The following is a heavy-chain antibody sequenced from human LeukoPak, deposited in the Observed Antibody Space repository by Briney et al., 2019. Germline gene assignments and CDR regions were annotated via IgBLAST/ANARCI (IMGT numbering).Heavy chain of an antibody. D-gene: IGHD2-2*01. J-gene: IGHJ2*01. V-gene: IGHV4-59*02. Sequence: GAAAGGDYGGWSRQHPGKQLEWIGNIYNSGSTYSRESTNYNPSLNSRVTISVDTSKNQFFLKVSSVTAADAAVYYCARSPYQPTIWWYFDLWGRGTSVTVSS. CDR3: ARSPYQPTIWWYFDL. CDR1: GAAAGGDY. CDR2: IYNSGSTYSREST.